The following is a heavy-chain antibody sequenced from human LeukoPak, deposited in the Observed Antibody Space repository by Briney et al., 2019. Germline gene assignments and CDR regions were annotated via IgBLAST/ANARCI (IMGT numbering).Heavy chain of an antibody. CDR3: ARAGGSAMAFNWFDP. D-gene: IGHD5-18*01. CDR1: GGTFSSYA. J-gene: IGHJ5*02. Sequence: SVKVSCTASGGTFSSYAISWVRQAPGQGLEWMGGIIPIFGTANYAQKFQGRVTITADESTSTAYMELSSLRSEDTAVYYCARAGGSAMAFNWFDPWGQGTLVTVSS. CDR2: IIPIFGTA. V-gene: IGHV1-69*13.